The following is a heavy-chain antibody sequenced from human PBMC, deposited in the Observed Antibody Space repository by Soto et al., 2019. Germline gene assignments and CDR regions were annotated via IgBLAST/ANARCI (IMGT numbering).Heavy chain of an antibody. V-gene: IGHV4-4*02. CDR1: GGSISSSNW. CDR3: ARAPGVLERLREKNYYYGMDV. D-gene: IGHD1-1*01. J-gene: IGHJ6*02. CDR2: IYHSGST. Sequence: QVQLQESGPGLVKPSGTLSLTCAVSGGSISSSNWWSWVRQPQGKGLEWIGEIYHSGSTNYNPSLKSRVTISVDKSKNQFSLKLSSVTAADTAVYYCARAPGVLERLREKNYYYGMDVWGQGTTVTVSS.